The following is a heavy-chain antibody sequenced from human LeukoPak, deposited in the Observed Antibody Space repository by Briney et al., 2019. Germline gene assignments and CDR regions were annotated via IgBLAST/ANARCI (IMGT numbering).Heavy chain of an antibody. CDR3: ATHPGRHCGSTSCPNWFDP. CDR2: IHDGGST. V-gene: IGHV4-39*01. D-gene: IGHD2-2*01. J-gene: IGHJ5*02. Sequence: PSETLSLTCTVSGGSISSSAYYWGWIRQPPGKGLEWIGSIHDGGSTYYNPSHRSRVSMSVDTSKDQFSLNPSSVTAADTAVYYCATHPGRHCGSTSCPNWFDPWGQGILVTVSS. CDR1: GGSISSSAYY.